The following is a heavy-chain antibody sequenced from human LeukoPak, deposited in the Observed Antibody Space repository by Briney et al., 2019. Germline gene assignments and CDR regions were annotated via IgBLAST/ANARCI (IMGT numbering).Heavy chain of an antibody. CDR2: INHSGST. V-gene: IGHV4-34*01. D-gene: IGHD4-11*01. J-gene: IGHJ4*02. CDR3: ARSQSNYEGDY. CDR1: GFTFSSYS. Sequence: SCAASGFTFSSYSMNWVREAPGKGLEWIGEINHSGSTNYNPSLKSRVTISVDTSKNQFSLKLSSVTAADTAVYYCARSQSNYEGDYWGQGTLVTVSS.